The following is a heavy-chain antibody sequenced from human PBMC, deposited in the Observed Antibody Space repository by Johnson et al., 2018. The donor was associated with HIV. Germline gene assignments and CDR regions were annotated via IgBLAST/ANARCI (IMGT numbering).Heavy chain of an antibody. J-gene: IGHJ3*02. V-gene: IGHV3-33*01. CDR1: GFTFSSYG. CDR2: IWYDGSNK. CDR3: ARDGGYTFFAFDT. Sequence: QVQLVESGGGVDQPGRSLRLSCAASGFTFSSYGMHWVRQAPGKGLEWVAVIWYDGSNKYYADSVKGRFTISRDNSKNTLNVQMNSLRAEDTAIYYCARDGGYTFFAFDTWGRGTLVTVSS. D-gene: IGHD5-18*01.